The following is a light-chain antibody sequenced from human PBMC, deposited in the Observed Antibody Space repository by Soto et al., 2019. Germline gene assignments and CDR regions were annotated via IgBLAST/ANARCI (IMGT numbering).Light chain of an antibody. V-gene: IGLV2-14*01. CDR3: SSYTSSSTLSYI. Sequence: QPVLTQPASVSGSPGQSITISCTGTSSDVGGYNYVSWYQQHPGKAPKLMIYDVSNRPSGVSNRFSGSKSGNTASLTISGLQAEDEADYDCSSYTSSSTLSYIFGTGTKVTVL. J-gene: IGLJ1*01. CDR1: SSDVGGYNY. CDR2: DVS.